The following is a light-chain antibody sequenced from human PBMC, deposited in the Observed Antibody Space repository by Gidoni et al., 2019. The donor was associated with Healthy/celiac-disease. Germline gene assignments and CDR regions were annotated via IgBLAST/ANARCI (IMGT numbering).Light chain of an antibody. CDR3: QQYGSSPGT. CDR1: QSVSSSY. CDR2: GAS. V-gene: IGKV3-20*01. Sequence: EIFSTPSPGTLSLSPGERATLSCRASQSVSSSYLAWYQQKPGQAPRLLIYGASSRATGIPDRFSGSGSGTDFTLTISRLEPEDFAVYYCQQYGSSPGTFGQGTKLEIK. J-gene: IGKJ2*01.